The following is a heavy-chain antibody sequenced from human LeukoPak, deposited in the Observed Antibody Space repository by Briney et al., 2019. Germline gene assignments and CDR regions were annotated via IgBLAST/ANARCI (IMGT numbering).Heavy chain of an antibody. V-gene: IGHV3-15*01. Sequence: GGSLRLSCAASGFTFSSYAMSWVRQAPGKGLEWAGRIKSKTDGGTTDYAAPVKGRFTISRDDSKHTLYLQMNSLKTEDTAVYYCTREGGYYKITGYWGQGSLVTVSS. CDR2: IKSKTDGGTT. CDR1: GFTFSSYA. CDR3: TREGGYYKITGY. J-gene: IGHJ4*02. D-gene: IGHD3-9*01.